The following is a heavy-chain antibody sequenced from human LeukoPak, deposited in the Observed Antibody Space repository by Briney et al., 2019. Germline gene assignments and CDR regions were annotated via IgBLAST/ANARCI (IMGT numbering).Heavy chain of an antibody. Sequence: SETLSLTCAVYGGSFSGHCWSWIRQPPGQGLEWIGEINDTGSTNYNPSLKSRVTISLDTSKNQFSLKLSSVTAADTAVYYCASGYNWFDPWGQGTRVTVSS. CDR1: GGSFSGHC. CDR3: ASGYNWFDP. J-gene: IGHJ5*02. CDR2: INDTGST. V-gene: IGHV4-34*01.